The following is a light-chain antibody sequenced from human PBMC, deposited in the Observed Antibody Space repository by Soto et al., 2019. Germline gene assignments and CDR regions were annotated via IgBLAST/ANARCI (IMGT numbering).Light chain of an antibody. Sequence: QSALTQPPSASRSPGQSVTISCTGTSSDVGGYKYVSWYQQHPGKAPKLMIYEVSKRPSGVPDRFSGSKSGNTASLTVSGLQAEDEADYYCSSYAGSNDVIFGGGTKVTVL. CDR3: SSYAGSNDVI. CDR2: EVS. V-gene: IGLV2-8*02. CDR1: SSDVGGYKY. J-gene: IGLJ2*01.